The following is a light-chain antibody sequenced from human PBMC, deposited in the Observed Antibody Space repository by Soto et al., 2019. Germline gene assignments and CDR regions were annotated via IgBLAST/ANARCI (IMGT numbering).Light chain of an antibody. CDR2: DTS. V-gene: IGKV3-20*01. CDR1: QSLTNSF. J-gene: IGKJ5*01. CDR3: QQYGSSPIT. Sequence: EFLLTQSPGTLYLSPGERATLSCRASQSLTNSFMAWYQQKPGQAPRLLIYDTSSRASGIPDRFSGSGSGTDFTLTISRLETEDFAVYYCQQYGSSPITFGQGTRLEI.